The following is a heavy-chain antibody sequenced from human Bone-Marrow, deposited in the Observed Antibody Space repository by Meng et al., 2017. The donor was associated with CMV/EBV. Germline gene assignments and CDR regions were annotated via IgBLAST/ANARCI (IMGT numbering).Heavy chain of an antibody. V-gene: IGHV3-48*04. D-gene: IGHD2-2*01. CDR1: GFTFSSYS. Sequence: GESLKISCAASGFTFSSYSMNWVRQAPGKGLEWVSYISSSSSTIYYADSVKGRFTISRDNAKNSLYLQMNSLRAEDTAVYYCARDSPRTSYCSSTSCYFDYWVQGTLVTVSS. CDR2: ISSSSSTI. CDR3: ARDSPRTSYCSSTSCYFDY. J-gene: IGHJ4*02.